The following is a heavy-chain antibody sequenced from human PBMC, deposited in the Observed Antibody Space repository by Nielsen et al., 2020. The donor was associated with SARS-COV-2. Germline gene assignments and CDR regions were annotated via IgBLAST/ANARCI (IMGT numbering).Heavy chain of an antibody. CDR2: INSDGSRT. V-gene: IGHV3-74*01. D-gene: IGHD3-22*01. J-gene: IGHJ4*02. CDR3: VRVRDDGYYYDTGPFDY. Sequence: GGSLRPSCAASEFTFRKYGMNWVRQTPGKGLAWVAHINSDGSRTTYADSVKGRFTISRDNTENTLYLQMNSLRADDTAVYYCVRVRDDGYYYDTGPFDYWGQGTLVTVSS. CDR1: EFTFRKYG.